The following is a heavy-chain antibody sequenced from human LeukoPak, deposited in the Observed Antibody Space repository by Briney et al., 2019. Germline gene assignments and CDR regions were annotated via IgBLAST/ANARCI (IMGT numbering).Heavy chain of an antibody. D-gene: IGHD5/OR15-5a*01. CDR3: AGQYTVYDPFDQ. V-gene: IGHV4-38-2*02. CDR2: MYHSGDT. J-gene: IGHJ4*02. CDR1: DYSISSGYY. Sequence: SSETLSLTCSVSDYSISSGYYWGWIRQPPGKGLEWIGSMYHSGDTYYNPSLKSRVTISVDTSKNQFSLKLSSVTAADTAIYYCAGQYTVYDPFDQWGQGTLVTVSS.